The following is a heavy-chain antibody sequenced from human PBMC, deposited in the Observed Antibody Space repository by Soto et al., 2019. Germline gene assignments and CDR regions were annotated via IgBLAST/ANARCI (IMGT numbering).Heavy chain of an antibody. CDR2: IWFDGRNK. CDR3: ARALQTGLIYCVDV. Sequence: QVQLVESGGGVVQPGRFLRLSCAASGFTFSSYGMHWVRQAPGKGLEWVAVIWFDGRNKYHADSVKGRFTISRDNSKITLYLQMNSLRAEDTAVYYCARALQTGLIYCVDVWGKGNTVTVSS. D-gene: IGHD3-10*01. V-gene: IGHV3-33*01. J-gene: IGHJ6*03. CDR1: GFTFSSYG.